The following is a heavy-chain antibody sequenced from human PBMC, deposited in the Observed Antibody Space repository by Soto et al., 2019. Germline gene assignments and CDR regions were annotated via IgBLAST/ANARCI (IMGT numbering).Heavy chain of an antibody. CDR3: ARRGYSYGLDV. CDR1: GYNFATYW. J-gene: IGHJ6*02. D-gene: IGHD5-18*01. V-gene: IGHV5-51*01. Sequence: GESLKTSCKGSGYNFATYWIAWVRQLPGKGPEWMGIIYPGDSDTSYSPSFQGQVTISVDKSISTAYLQWNSLKAPDTAVYYCARRGYSYGLDVWGQGTKVTVSS. CDR2: IYPGDSDT.